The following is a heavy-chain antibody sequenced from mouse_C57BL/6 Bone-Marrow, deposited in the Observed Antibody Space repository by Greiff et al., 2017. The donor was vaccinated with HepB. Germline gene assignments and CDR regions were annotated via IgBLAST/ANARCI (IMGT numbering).Heavy chain of an antibody. CDR3: ARSKPLYWYFDV. CDR1: GFTFSDYY. CDR2: INYDGSST. D-gene: IGHD1-3*01. J-gene: IGHJ1*03. V-gene: IGHV5-16*01. Sequence: DVKLVESEGGLVQPGSSMKLSCTASGFTFSDYYMAWVRQVPEKGLEWVANINYDGSSTYYLDSLKSRFIISRDNAKNILYLQMSSLKSEDTATYYCARSKPLYWYFDVWGTGTTVTVSS.